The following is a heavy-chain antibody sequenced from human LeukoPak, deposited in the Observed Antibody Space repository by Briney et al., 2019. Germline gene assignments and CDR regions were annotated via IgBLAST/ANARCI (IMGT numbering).Heavy chain of an antibody. D-gene: IGHD3-3*01. CDR1: GFTFSNYA. V-gene: IGHV3-23*01. J-gene: IGHJ6*02. Sequence: GGSLRLSCAASGFTFSNYAMSWVRQAPGKGLEWVSAISGSGGSRFYADSVKGRFIISRDNSKNTLYLQINSLRAEDTAVYYCAKSVAIYFYYGLDVWGQGTTVTVSS. CDR3: AKSVAIYFYYGLDV. CDR2: ISGSGGSR.